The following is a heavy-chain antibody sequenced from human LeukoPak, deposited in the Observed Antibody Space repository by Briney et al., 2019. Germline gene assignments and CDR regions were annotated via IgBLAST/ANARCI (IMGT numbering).Heavy chain of an antibody. CDR2: ISGSGGST. V-gene: IGHV3-23*01. CDR1: GFTFSSYA. J-gene: IGHJ4*02. Sequence: HPGGSLRLSCAASGFTFSSYAMSWVRQAPGKGLEWVSAISGSGGSTYYADSVKGRFTISRDNSKNTLYLQMNSLRAEDTAVYYCAKDRLSSSWYEGNDYWGQGTLVTVSS. CDR3: AKDRLSSSWYEGNDY. D-gene: IGHD6-13*01.